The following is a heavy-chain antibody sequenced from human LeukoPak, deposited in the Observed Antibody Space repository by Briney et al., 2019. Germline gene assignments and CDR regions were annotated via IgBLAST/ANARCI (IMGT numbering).Heavy chain of an antibody. V-gene: IGHV3-11*01. D-gene: IGHD5-24*01. J-gene: IGHJ1*01. Sequence: GGSLRLSCAASGFTFSDYYMSWIRQAPGKGLEWVSYISSSGSTIYYADSVKGRFTISRDNAKNSLYQQMNSLRAEDTAVYYCARLGRWLQLGYFQHWGQGTLVTVSS. CDR2: ISSSGSTI. CDR3: ARLGRWLQLGYFQH. CDR1: GFTFSDYY.